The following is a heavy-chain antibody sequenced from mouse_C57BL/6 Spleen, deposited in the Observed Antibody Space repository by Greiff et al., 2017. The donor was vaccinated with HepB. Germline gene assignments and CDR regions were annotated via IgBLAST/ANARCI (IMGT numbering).Heavy chain of an antibody. D-gene: IGHD2-3*01. CDR3: ASLYDGYWYFDV. Sequence: QVQLQQPGAELVRPGSSVKLSCKASGYTFTSYWMDWVKQRPGQGLEWIGNIYPSDSETHYNQKFKDKATLTVDQSSSTAYMQLSSLTSEDSAVYYCASLYDGYWYFDVWGTGTTVTVSS. CDR2: IYPSDSET. J-gene: IGHJ1*03. CDR1: GYTFTSYW. V-gene: IGHV1-61*01.